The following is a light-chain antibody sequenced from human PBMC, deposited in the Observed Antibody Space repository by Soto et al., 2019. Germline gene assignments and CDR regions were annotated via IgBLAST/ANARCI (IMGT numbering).Light chain of an antibody. CDR1: SADVGAFDY. CDR2: DVS. V-gene: IGLV2-14*03. J-gene: IGLJ3*02. Sequence: QSALTQPASVSGSPGQSITISCAGTSADVGAFDYVSWYQHHPGKVPKLMIFDVSDRPSGVSTRFSGSKSANMASLTISGLQPDDAADYYCSAYTTSSTLVFGGGTQLTVL. CDR3: SAYTTSSTLV.